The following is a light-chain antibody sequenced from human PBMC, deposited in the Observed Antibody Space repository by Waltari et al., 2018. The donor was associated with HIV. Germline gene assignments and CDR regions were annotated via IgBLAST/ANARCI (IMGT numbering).Light chain of an antibody. CDR1: PSVLFTSNDKNY. CDR3: QQYYTLPLT. Sequence: DIKLTQSPDSLTVSLGDRATINCKSSPSVLFTSNDKNYLAWYQQKPGQPPKLLLYWASTQESGVPDRFSGSGSGTEFTLTIDSLQAEDVAVYYCQQYYTLPLTFGGGTKVEIK. V-gene: IGKV4-1*01. J-gene: IGKJ4*01. CDR2: WAS.